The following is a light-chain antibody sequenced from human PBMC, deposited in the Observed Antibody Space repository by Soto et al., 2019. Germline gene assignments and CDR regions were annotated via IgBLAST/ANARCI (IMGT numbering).Light chain of an antibody. J-gene: IGLJ1*01. CDR3: SSYTSSSTW. V-gene: IGLV2-14*01. CDR1: SSDVGGYNY. CDR2: DVS. Sequence: QSVLTQPASVSGSPGQSITISCTGTSSDVGGYNYVSWYQQHPGKAPKLMIYDVSNRPSGVSNRFSGSKSGNTASLTISGLQAEDEADYYCSSYTSSSTWFGTGTKLTVL.